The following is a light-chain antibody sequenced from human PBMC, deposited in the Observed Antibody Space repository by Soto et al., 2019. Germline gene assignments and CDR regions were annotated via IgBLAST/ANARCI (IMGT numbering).Light chain of an antibody. CDR2: EAS. J-gene: IGKJ1*01. CDR3: QHYNNYPW. CDR1: QSIGSW. V-gene: IGKV1-5*03. Sequence: DIQMTQSPSTLSASVGDRVTITCRASQSIGSWLAWYQQKPGKAPKLLIYEASSLEYGVPSKFSGSGSGTEFTLTISSLQPDDRATYYCQHYNNYPWFGQGTKVEI.